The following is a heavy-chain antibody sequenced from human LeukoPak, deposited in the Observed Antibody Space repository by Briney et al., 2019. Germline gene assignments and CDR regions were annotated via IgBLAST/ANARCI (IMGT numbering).Heavy chain of an antibody. CDR3: ARDAGGRTQREGWFDP. Sequence: PGGSLRLSCAASGFTFSSYSMNWVRQAPGKGLEGVSSINSDSIWIYYADSVRGRFTISRDNTRNSLYLQMNSLRVEDTAVYYCARDAGGRTQREGWFDPWGQGTLVTVSS. J-gene: IGHJ5*02. D-gene: IGHD1-26*01. CDR1: GFTFSSYS. CDR2: INSDSIWI. V-gene: IGHV3-21*01.